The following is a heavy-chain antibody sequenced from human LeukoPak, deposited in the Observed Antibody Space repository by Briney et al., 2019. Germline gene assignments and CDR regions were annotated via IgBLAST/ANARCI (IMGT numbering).Heavy chain of an antibody. Sequence: EASVKVSCKASGYTFTSYGISWVRQAPGQGLEWMGWISAYNGNTNYAQKLQGRVTMTTDTSTSTAYMELRSLRSDDTAVYYCAREGYSSSWYYFDYWGQGTLVTVSS. V-gene: IGHV1-18*01. CDR2: ISAYNGNT. J-gene: IGHJ4*02. CDR1: GYTFTSYG. CDR3: AREGYSSSWYYFDY. D-gene: IGHD6-13*01.